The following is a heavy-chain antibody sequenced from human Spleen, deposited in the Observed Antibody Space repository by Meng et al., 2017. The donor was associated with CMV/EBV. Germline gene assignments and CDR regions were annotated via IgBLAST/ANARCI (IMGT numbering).Heavy chain of an antibody. V-gene: IGHV4-39*07. J-gene: IGHJ4*02. CDR3: ATLYSNSIYFDY. D-gene: IGHD4-11*01. CDR2: IYFSGST. Sequence: CTVSGASITVSEYYWAWIRQPPGKGLEFVGTIYFSGSTHYNPSLATRVTMSQDSSKNQFSVRLTSVTAADTAMYYCATLYSNSIYFDYWDQGTLVTVSS. CDR1: GASITVSEYY.